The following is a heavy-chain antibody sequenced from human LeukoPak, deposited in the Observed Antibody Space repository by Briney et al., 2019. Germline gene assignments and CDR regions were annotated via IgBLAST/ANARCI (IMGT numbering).Heavy chain of an antibody. V-gene: IGHV3-23*01. D-gene: IGHD4-17*01. Sequence: GRSLRLSCAASGFTFSSYAMSWVRQAPGKGLEWVSAISGSGGSTYYADFVKGRFTISRDNSKNTLYLQMNSLRAEDTAVYYCAKDHETTVTTLFEYWGQGTLVTVSS. CDR3: AKDHETTVTTLFEY. CDR2: ISGSGGST. J-gene: IGHJ4*02. CDR1: GFTFSSYA.